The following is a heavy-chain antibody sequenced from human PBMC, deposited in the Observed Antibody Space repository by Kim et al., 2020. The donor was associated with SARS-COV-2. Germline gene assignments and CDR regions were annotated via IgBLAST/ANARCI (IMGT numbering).Heavy chain of an antibody. V-gene: IGHV5-51*01. CDR2: IYPGDSDT. J-gene: IGHJ4*02. Sequence: GESLKISCKGSGYSFTSYWIGWVRQMPGKGLEWMGIIYPGDSDTRYSPSFQGQVTISADKSISTAYLQWSSLKASDTAMYYCARGAHYDILTGYYSPLFDYWGQGTLVTVSS. D-gene: IGHD3-9*01. CDR1: GYSFTSYW. CDR3: ARGAHYDILTGYYSPLFDY.